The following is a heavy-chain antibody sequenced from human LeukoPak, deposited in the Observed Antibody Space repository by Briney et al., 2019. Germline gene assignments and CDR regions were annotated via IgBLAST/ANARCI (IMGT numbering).Heavy chain of an antibody. CDR2: IRSKANSYAT. D-gene: IGHD2-2*01. CDR3: TRSSSSTSS. V-gene: IGHV3-73*01. Sequence: GGSLRLSCAASGFTFSGSAMHWVRQASREGLEWVGRIRSKANSYATAYAASVKGRFTISRDDSNTTAYLQMNSLKTEDTAVYYCTRSSSSTSSWGQGTLVTVSS. J-gene: IGHJ5*02. CDR1: GFTFSGSA.